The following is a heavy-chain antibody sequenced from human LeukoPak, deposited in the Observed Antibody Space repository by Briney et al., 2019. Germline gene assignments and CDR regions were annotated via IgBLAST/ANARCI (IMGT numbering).Heavy chain of an antibody. J-gene: IGHJ4*02. CDR1: SFSSTNHW. CDR2: INSDGSRT. Sequence: GGSLRFSCAASSFSSTNHWMNWVRQAPGKGLMWVSRINSDGSRTNYADSVKGRFTISRDNAKSTLYLHMDTLRVEDTAVYYCAGGDYFDSWGQGTLVTVSS. CDR3: AGGDYFDS. V-gene: IGHV3-74*01.